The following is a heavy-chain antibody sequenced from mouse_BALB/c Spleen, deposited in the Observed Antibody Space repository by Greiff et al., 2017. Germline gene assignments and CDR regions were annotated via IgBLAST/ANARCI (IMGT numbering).Heavy chain of an antibody. V-gene: IGHV10-1*02. Sequence: EVQLVESGGGLVQPKGSLKLSCAASGFPFTTYAMNWVRQAPGKCLEWVARIRRKSNNYATYYPDSVKDRFTISSDDSQSTLYLLMNNLKTEDTAMYYCVRGRRGDYFDYWGRGTTLTVST. CDR3: VRGRRGDYFDY. CDR2: IRRKSNNYAT. CDR1: GFPFTTYA. J-gene: IGHJ2*01. D-gene: IGHD2-12*01.